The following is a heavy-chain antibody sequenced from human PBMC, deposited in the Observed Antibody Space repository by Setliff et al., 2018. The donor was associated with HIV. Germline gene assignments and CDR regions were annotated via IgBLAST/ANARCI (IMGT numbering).Heavy chain of an antibody. CDR2: VYHSGST. CDR1: GYSVNSDYL. D-gene: IGHD6-13*01. V-gene: IGHV4-38-2*02. Sequence: PSETLSLTCTVSGYSVNSDYLWCWIRQPPGKGLEWIGSVYHSGSTYYNPSLKGRVTTSIDTSKNQFSLKLNSVTAADTAVYYCARGSLYSSSSCFDYWGQGTLVTVSS. CDR3: ARGSLYSSSSCFDY. J-gene: IGHJ4*02.